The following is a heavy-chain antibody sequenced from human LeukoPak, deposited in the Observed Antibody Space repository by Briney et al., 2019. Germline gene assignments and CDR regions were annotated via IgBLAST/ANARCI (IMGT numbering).Heavy chain of an antibody. V-gene: IGHV3-48*01. J-gene: IGHJ5*02. CDR3: VRLTVGAGS. D-gene: IGHD1-26*01. CDR2: ISSSSSTI. CDR1: GFTFSSYN. Sequence: GGSLRLSCAASGFTFSSYNMNWVRQAPGKGLEWVPYISSSSSTIYYADSVKGRFTISRDNAKKPLYLQMNSLRAEDTAVYYCVRLTVGAGSWGQGTLVTVSS.